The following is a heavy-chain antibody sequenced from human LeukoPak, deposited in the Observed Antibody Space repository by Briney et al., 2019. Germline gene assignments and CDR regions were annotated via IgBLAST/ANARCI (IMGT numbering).Heavy chain of an antibody. Sequence: SESLSLTCAVYGGSFSGYYWSWIRQPPGKGLEWIGEINHSGSTNYNPSLKSRVTISVDTSKNQFSLKLSSVTAADTAVYYCARAKALLYYYYMDVWGKGTTVTVSS. CDR3: ARAKALLYYYYMDV. D-gene: IGHD3-10*01. CDR1: GGSFSGYY. CDR2: INHSGST. J-gene: IGHJ6*03. V-gene: IGHV4-34*01.